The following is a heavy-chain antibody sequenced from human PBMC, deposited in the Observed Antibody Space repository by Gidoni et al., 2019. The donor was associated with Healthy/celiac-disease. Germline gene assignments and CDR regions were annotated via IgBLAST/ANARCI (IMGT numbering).Heavy chain of an antibody. V-gene: IGHV3-30*03. CDR2: ISYDGSNK. D-gene: IGHD6-13*01. J-gene: IGHJ4*02. CDR1: GFTFSSYG. CDR3: ATTPGYSSSWYRSLDY. Sequence: QVQLVESGGGVVQPGRSLRLSCAASGFTFSSYGMHWVRQAPGKGREWVAVISYDGSNKYYADSVKGRFTISRDNSKNTLYRQMNSLRAEDTAVYYCATTPGYSSSWYRSLDYWGQGTLVTVSS.